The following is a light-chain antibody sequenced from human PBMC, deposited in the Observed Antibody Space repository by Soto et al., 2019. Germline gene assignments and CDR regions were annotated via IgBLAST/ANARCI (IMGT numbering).Light chain of an antibody. V-gene: IGLV2-14*03. J-gene: IGLJ1*01. CDR2: HVT. Sequence: QSALTQPASVSGSPGQSITISCTGTSSDIGHYDYVSWYQQHPGKAPKLMIYHVTYRPSGFSNPYSGSKSGNSASLTISGLQADDEADYYCCSLTTSHTYVFGSGTKLTVL. CDR3: CSLTTSHTYV. CDR1: SSDIGHYDY.